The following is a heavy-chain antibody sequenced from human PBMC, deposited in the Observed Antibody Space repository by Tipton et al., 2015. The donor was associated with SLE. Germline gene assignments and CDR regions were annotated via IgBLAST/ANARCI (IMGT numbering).Heavy chain of an antibody. CDR3: ARDRHQDGTARFDY. D-gene: IGHD6-6*01. V-gene: IGHV4-39*07. Sequence: TLSLTCTVSGGSISSSSYYWGWIRQPPGRGLEWIGSIYYSGSTNYNPSLKSRVTISVDTSKNQFSLKLSSVTAADTAVYYCARDRHQDGTARFDYWGQGTLVTVSS. CDR1: GGSISSSSYY. CDR2: IYYSGST. J-gene: IGHJ4*02.